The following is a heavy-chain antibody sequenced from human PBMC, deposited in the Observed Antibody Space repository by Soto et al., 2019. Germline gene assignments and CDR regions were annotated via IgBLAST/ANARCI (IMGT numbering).Heavy chain of an antibody. V-gene: IGHV3-21*01. CDR3: AKSPTFDS. CDR1: GFDISPNS. CDR2: IGYKCGSI. J-gene: IGHJ4*02. Sequence: GGSLTLSCVVSGFDISPNSTKCVRMARGKGMECVSSIGYKCGSIYYADSVRDRFTTSRDNTKNSLFLQMNSLRVEDSALYYCAKSPTFDSWGQGTLVTVSS.